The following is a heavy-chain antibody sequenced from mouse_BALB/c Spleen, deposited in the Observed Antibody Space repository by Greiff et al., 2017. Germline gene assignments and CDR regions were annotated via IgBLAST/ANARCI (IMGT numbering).Heavy chain of an antibody. J-gene: IGHJ4*01. CDR3: ASRTGTGYAMDY. Sequence: VQLQESGPGLVQPSQSLSITCTVSGFSLTSYGVHWVRQCPGKGLEWLGVIWSGGSTDYNAAFISRLSISKDNSKSQVFFKMNSLQANDTAIYYCASRTGTGYAMDYWGQGTSVTVSS. D-gene: IGHD4-1*01. CDR2: IWSGGST. V-gene: IGHV2-2*02. CDR1: GFSLTSYG.